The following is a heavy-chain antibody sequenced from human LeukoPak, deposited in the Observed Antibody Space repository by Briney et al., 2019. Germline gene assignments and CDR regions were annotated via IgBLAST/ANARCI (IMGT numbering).Heavy chain of an antibody. CDR3: ARDLARYSSSWYFDADY. J-gene: IGHJ4*02. V-gene: IGHV3-33*01. CDR2: IWYDGSNK. D-gene: IGHD6-13*01. Sequence: GGPLRLSCAASGFTFSSYGMHWVRQAPGKGLEWVAVIWYDGSNKYYADSVKGRFTISRDNSKNTLYLQMNSLRAEDTAVYYCARDLARYSSSWYFDADYWGQGTLVTVSS. CDR1: GFTFSSYG.